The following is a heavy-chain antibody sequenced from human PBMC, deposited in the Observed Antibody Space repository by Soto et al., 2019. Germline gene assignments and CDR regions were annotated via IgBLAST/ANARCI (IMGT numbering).Heavy chain of an antibody. J-gene: IGHJ5*02. D-gene: IGHD3-10*01. Sequence: GGSLRLSCAASGFTFGTTDMSWVRQAPGEGLEWVSTIDGSGGITYYADSVKGRFTISRDNSRNTVYLQMNSLRGDDTALYYCVKNSGWFNTWGQGALVSVSS. CDR1: GFTFGTTD. V-gene: IGHV3-23*01. CDR3: VKNSGWFNT. CDR2: IDGSGGIT.